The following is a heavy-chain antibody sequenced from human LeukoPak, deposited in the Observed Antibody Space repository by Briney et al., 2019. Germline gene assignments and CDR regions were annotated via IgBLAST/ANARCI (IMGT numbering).Heavy chain of an antibody. CDR3: ARVVACPYYYYYMDV. CDR2: ISSSSSYI. Sequence: GGSLRLSCAASGFTFSSYSMNWVRQAPGKGLEWVSSISSSSSYIYYADSVKGRFTISRDNAKNSLYLQMNSLRAEDTAVYYCARVVACPYYYYYMDVWGKGTTVTVSS. V-gene: IGHV3-21*01. D-gene: IGHD2-15*01. J-gene: IGHJ6*03. CDR1: GFTFSSYS.